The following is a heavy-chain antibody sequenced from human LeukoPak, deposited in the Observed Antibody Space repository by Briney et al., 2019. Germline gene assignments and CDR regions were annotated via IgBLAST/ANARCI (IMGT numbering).Heavy chain of an antibody. J-gene: IGHJ4*02. Sequence: SETLSLTXAVYGGSFSGYYWSWIRQPPGKGLEWIGEINHSGSTNYNPSLKSRVTISVDTSKNQFSLKLSSVTAADTAVYYCARGSGSTSWRLFDYWGQGTLVTVSS. D-gene: IGHD2-2*01. CDR3: ARGSGSTSWRLFDY. CDR2: INHSGST. CDR1: GGSFSGYY. V-gene: IGHV4-34*01.